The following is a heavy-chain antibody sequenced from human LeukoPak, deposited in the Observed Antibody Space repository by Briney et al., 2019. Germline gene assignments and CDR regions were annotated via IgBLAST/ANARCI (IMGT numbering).Heavy chain of an antibody. CDR2: LYYSGST. CDR3: ARVSSSSLEYYFDY. V-gene: IGHV4-59*01. J-gene: IGHJ4*02. D-gene: IGHD6-13*01. Sequence: PSETLSLTCTVSGGSISSYYWSWIRQPPGKGLEWIGYLYYSGSTNYNPSLKSRVTISVDTSKNQFSLKLSSVTAADTAVYYCARVSSSSLEYYFDYWGQGTLVTVSS. CDR1: GGSISSYY.